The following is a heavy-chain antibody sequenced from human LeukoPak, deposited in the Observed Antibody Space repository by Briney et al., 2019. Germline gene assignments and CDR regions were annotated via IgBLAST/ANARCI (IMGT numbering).Heavy chain of an antibody. Sequence: GWSLRLSCAASGFTVSSNYMSWVRQAPGKGLEWVSVIYSGGSTYYADSVKGRFTISRDNSKNTLYLQMNSLRAEDTAVYYCARDQMATMGFDIWGQGTMVTVSS. V-gene: IGHV3-53*01. CDR1: GFTVSSNY. CDR2: IYSGGST. D-gene: IGHD5-24*01. J-gene: IGHJ3*02. CDR3: ARDQMATMGFDI.